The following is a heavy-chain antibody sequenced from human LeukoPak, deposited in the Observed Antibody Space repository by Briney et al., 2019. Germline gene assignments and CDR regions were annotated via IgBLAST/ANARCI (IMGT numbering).Heavy chain of an antibody. D-gene: IGHD5-24*01. CDR3: ARGYNAPTDD. CDR2: MNPNSGNT. CDR1: GYTFTSYD. J-gene: IGHJ4*02. V-gene: IGHV1-8*01. Sequence: SSVKVSCKASGYTFTSYDINWVRQATGQGLEWMGWMNPNSGNTGNAQKFQGKVTMTRNTYISTAYMELSSLRSEATAVYYCARGYNAPTDDGGQGTLVTVSA.